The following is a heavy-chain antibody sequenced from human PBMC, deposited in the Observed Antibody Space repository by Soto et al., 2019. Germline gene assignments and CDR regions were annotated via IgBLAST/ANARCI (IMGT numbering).Heavy chain of an antibody. J-gene: IGHJ4*02. CDR3: ARDLIGYSSSWIGPDY. Sequence: GGSLRLSCAASGFTFSSYGMHWVRQAPGKGLEWVAVIWYDGSNKYYADSVKGRFTISRDNSKNTLYLQMNSLRAEDTAVCYCARDLIGYSSSWIGPDYWGQGTLVTVSS. CDR1: GFTFSSYG. V-gene: IGHV3-33*01. D-gene: IGHD6-13*01. CDR2: IWYDGSNK.